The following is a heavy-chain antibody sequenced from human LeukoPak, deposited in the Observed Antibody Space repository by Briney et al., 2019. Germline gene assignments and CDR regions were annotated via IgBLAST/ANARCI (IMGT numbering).Heavy chain of an antibody. V-gene: IGHV1-69-2*01. D-gene: IGHD2-2*01. CDR3: ATPTLRYCSSTSCYPAGAFDI. CDR1: GYTFTDYY. CDR2: ADPEDGET. J-gene: IGHJ3*02. Sequence: ASVKVSCKASGYTFTDYYMHWVQQAPGKGLEWMGRADPEDGETIYAEKFQGRVTITADTSTDTAYMELSSLRSEDTAVYYCATPTLRYCSSTSCYPAGAFDIWGQGTMVTVSS.